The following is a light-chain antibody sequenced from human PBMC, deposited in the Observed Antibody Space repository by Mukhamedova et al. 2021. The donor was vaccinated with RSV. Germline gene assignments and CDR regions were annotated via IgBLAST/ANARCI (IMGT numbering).Light chain of an antibody. V-gene: IGLV3-21*04. CDR3: QVWAGSRGQV. J-gene: IGLJ1*01. Sequence: STWGGYNIGVKSVHWYQQKPGQAPVLVISYDSDRPSGIPERFSGSNSGNTATLTISRVEAGDEADYYCQVWAGSRGQVFGTGTKVTVL. CDR2: YDS. CDR1: NIGVKS.